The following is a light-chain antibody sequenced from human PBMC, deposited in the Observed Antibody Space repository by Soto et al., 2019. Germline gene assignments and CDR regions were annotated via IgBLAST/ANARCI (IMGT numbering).Light chain of an antibody. Sequence: QSALTQPRSVSGSPGQSVTISCTGTSSDVGSYNYVSWYQQHPGQAPKRMIYDVSHRPSGVPDRFSGSKSGNTASLTISGLQAEDEADYYCGSYAGSYTLIFGGGTQLTVL. CDR3: GSYAGSYTLI. CDR1: SSDVGSYNY. V-gene: IGLV2-11*01. CDR2: DVS. J-gene: IGLJ2*01.